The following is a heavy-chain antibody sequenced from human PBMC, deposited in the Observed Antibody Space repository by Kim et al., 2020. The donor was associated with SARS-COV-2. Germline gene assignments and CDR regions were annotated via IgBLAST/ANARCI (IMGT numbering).Heavy chain of an antibody. J-gene: IGHJ4*02. D-gene: IGHD2-15*01. Sequence: GGSLRLSCSVSGFSVTNNYMSWVRQASGKGLEWVSVIYSGGTTYYADSVKGRFTLSRDISKNTIYLQMNSLRPEDTAVYFCASYYCSSGSCFIDYWGQGTLVTVSS. CDR1: GFSVTNNY. V-gene: IGHV3-66*02. CDR3: ASYYCSSGSCFIDY. CDR2: IYSGGTT.